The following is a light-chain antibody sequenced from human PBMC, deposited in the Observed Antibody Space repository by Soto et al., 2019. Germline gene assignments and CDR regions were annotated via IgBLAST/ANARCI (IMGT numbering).Light chain of an antibody. CDR3: QQRNNWLT. J-gene: IGKJ4*01. Sequence: EIVMTQSPATLSVSPGESATLSCRSSQNIRNNLAWYQQKPGQAPRLLIYDASKRAAGIPARFSGSGSGTDFTLTISSLEPEDFAVYYCQQRNNWLTFGGGTKWIS. V-gene: IGKV3-11*01. CDR1: QNIRNN. CDR2: DAS.